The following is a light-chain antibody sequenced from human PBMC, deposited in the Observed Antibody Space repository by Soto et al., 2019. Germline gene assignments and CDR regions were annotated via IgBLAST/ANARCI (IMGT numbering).Light chain of an antibody. J-gene: IGKJ3*01. V-gene: IGKV3-11*01. Sequence: EIVLTQSPDTLSLSPGERAALSCRASQSVRGSLAWYHQKPGQAPRLLIYDASNRATGIPARFSGSGSGTDFNLTISSLEPEDFAVYYCQQRSNWPPEVTFGPGTKVDIK. CDR1: QSVRGS. CDR2: DAS. CDR3: QQRSNWPPEVT.